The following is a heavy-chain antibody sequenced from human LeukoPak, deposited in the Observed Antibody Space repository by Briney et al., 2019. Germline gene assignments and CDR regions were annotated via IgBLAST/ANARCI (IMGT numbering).Heavy chain of an antibody. CDR3: ARLSDCSSTSCYGGFDY. D-gene: IGHD2-2*01. J-gene: IGHJ4*02. CDR1: GGSISSYY. V-gene: IGHV4-59*12. Sequence: SETLSLTCTVSGGSISSYYWSWIRQPPGKGLEWIGYIYYSGSTNYNPSLKSRVTISVDTSKNQFSLKLSSVTAADTAVYYCARLSDCSSTSCYGGFDYWGQGTLVTVSS. CDR2: IYYSGST.